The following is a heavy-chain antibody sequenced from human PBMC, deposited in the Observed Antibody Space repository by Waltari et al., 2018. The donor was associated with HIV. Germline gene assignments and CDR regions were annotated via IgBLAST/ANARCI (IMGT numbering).Heavy chain of an antibody. V-gene: IGHV3-23*01. CDR3: AKDLRLAQVGDY. J-gene: IGHJ4*02. Sequence: EVQLLESGVGLVQPGGSLRLSCAASGFTFGSSGMSWVRQAPGQGLEWFSHISGSGGRTYYADSVKGRFTISRDNSKNTLYLQMNSLRVEDTALYYCAKDLRLAQVGDYWGQGTLVTVSS. CDR1: GFTFGSSG. CDR2: ISGSGGRT. D-gene: IGHD3-10*01.